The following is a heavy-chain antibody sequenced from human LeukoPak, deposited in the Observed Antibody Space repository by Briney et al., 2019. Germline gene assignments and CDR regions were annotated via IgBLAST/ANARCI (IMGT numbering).Heavy chain of an antibody. CDR1: GGSMSGYF. CDR2: IYYSGST. J-gene: IGHJ1*01. Sequence: SETLSLTCTVSGGSMSGYFWSWLRQPPGKGLEWIGYIYYSGSTNYNPSLKSRVTISVDTSKNQFSLKLSSVTAADTAVYYCARSITSSWYGDFQHWGQGTLVTVSS. D-gene: IGHD6-13*01. V-gene: IGHV4-59*01. CDR3: ARSITSSWYGDFQH.